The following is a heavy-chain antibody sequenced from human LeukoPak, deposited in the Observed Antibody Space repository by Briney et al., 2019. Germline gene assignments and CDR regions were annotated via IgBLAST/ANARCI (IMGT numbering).Heavy chain of an antibody. V-gene: IGHV3-53*01. J-gene: IGHJ5*02. CDR1: GFSVSDSF. CDR3: SRWSYP. CDR2: IYTGGAT. D-gene: IGHD3-10*01. Sequence: SGGSLRLSCAVSGFSVSDSFMGWIRQAPGKGLQWVSVIYTGGATFYADSVKGRFSIFRDDSKNTLYLQMNSLGVEDTAAYYCSRWSYPWGQGTLVTVSS.